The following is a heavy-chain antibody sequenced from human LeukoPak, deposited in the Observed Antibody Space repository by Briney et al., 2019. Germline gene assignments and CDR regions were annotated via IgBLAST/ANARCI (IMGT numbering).Heavy chain of an antibody. J-gene: IGHJ2*01. V-gene: IGHV4-59*01. CDR3: ASSGSFPYWYFDL. CDR2: IYYSGST. Sequence: SETLSLTCTVSGGSISSYYWSWIRQPPGKGLEWIGYIYYSGSTNYNPSLKSRVTISVDTSKNQFSLKLSPVTAADTAVYYCASSGSFPYWYFDLWGRGTLVTVSS. D-gene: IGHD1-26*01. CDR1: GGSISSYY.